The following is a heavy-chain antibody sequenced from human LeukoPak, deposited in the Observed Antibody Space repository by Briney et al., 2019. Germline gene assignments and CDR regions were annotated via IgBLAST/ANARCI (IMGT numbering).Heavy chain of an antibody. CDR1: GFTFSSYG. Sequence: GRSLRLSCAASGFTFSSYGMHWVRQAPGKGLEWVAGLWYDGSNKYYADSVRGRFTISRDNSKNTLYLQMKSLRAEDTAVYHCAKADPLCYYDSSGPLDYWGQGTLVTVSS. J-gene: IGHJ4*02. D-gene: IGHD3-22*01. CDR3: AKADPLCYYDSSGPLDY. V-gene: IGHV3-33*06. CDR2: LWYDGSNK.